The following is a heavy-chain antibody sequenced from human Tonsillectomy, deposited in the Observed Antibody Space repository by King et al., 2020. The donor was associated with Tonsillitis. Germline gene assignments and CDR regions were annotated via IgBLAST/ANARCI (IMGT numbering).Heavy chain of an antibody. J-gene: IGHJ3*02. V-gene: IGHV1-2*02. D-gene: IGHD3-16*01. Sequence: VQLVESGAEVKKPGASVNVSCKASGYTFTGYYMHGVRQAPGQGLEWMGWINPNSGGTNYAQKFQGRVTMTRDTSISTAYMELSRLRSDDTAVYYCAREYPGGDAFDIWGQGTMVTVSS. CDR3: AREYPGGDAFDI. CDR2: INPNSGGT. CDR1: GYTFTGYY.